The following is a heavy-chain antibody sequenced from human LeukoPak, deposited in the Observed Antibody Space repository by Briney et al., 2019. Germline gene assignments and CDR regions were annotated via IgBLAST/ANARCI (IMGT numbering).Heavy chain of an antibody. CDR2: IYWNDDK. J-gene: IGHJ4*02. CDR3: AQIVTYYYDSSGYYYYFDY. D-gene: IGHD3-22*01. CDR1: GFSLSTSGVG. V-gene: IGHV2-5*01. Sequence: KASGPTLVNPTQTLTLTCTFSGFSLSTSGVGVGWIRQPPGKALEWLALIYWNDDKRYSPAPKSRLTITKDTSKDQVVLTKTNMDPVDTATYYCAQIVTYYYDSSGYYYYFDYWGQGTLVTVSS.